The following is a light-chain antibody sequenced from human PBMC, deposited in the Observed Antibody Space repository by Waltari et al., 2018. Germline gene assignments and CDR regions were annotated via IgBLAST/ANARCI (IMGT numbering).Light chain of an antibody. CDR3: CSYAGTYIVV. Sequence: QSALAQPRSVSVSPGQSVTISCAGTNNDVRCSNFVSWYQQYQGKPPKLMIYDVTKPPSGVPNRFSGSKSGNAASLTISGLQADDEADYYCCSYAGTYIVVFGGGTKLTVL. CDR2: DVT. V-gene: IGLV2-11*01. CDR1: NNDVRCSNF. J-gene: IGLJ2*01.